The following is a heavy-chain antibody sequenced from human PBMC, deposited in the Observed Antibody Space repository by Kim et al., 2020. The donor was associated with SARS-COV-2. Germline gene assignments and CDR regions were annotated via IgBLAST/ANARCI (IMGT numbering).Heavy chain of an antibody. V-gene: IGHV3-23*05. CDR3: AKTEMDFQYYYTMEV. J-gene: IGHJ6*02. CDR2: VSSSGSPT. CDR1: GFTFSHYA. D-gene: IGHD5-12*01. Sequence: GGSLRLSCVVSGFTFSHYAMTWVRQAPGKGLEWVSAVSSSGSPTYYSDSVKVRFDISRDNSKNTLYLQMNSLRAEDTGVYFCAKTEMDFQYYYTMEVWGQGPTVPVS.